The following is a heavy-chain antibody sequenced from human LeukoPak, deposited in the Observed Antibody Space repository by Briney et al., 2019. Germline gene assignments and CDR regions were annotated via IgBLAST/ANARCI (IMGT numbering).Heavy chain of an antibody. J-gene: IGHJ4*02. V-gene: IGHV1-2*02. CDR2: IDANNGDT. Sequence: ASVKVSCKASGYTFRGNYIHWLRQAPGQGLEWMGWIDANNGDTKSAQKFQGRVTMSRDTSISTAYMDLSSLSPDDAAAYYCARDPSSVTLYFFDYWGQGTLVTVSS. D-gene: IGHD4-11*01. CDR1: GYTFRGNY. CDR3: ARDPSSVTLYFFDY.